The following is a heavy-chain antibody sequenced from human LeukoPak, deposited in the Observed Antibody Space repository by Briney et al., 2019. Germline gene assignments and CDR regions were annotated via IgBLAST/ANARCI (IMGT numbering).Heavy chain of an antibody. CDR2: ISSGGGST. CDR3: ARDGYGSGSYYTPYY. Sequence: PGGSLRLSCAASGFTFSSYPMHWVRQAPGKGLEYVSSISSGGGSTYYANSVKGRFTISRDNSKNTLYLQMGSLRAEDTAVYYCARDGYGSGSYYTPYYWGQGTLVTVSS. D-gene: IGHD3-10*01. CDR1: GFTFSSYP. J-gene: IGHJ4*02. V-gene: IGHV3-64*01.